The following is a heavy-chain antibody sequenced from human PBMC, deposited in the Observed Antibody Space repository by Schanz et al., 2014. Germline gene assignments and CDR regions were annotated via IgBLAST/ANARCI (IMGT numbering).Heavy chain of an antibody. CDR1: GFTFNNYD. CDR2: ISGGGGSS. Sequence: VQLVESGGGVVRPWRSLRLSCAASGFTFNNYDMNWVRLVPGKGLECVSGISGGGGSSDYADSGKGRFTISRDNSKNTLYLQMSSLRAEDTAVYYCAKVWGSDYFYPFDYWGQGTLVTVSS. J-gene: IGHJ4*02. V-gene: IGHV3-23*04. D-gene: IGHD3-22*01. CDR3: AKVWGSDYFYPFDY.